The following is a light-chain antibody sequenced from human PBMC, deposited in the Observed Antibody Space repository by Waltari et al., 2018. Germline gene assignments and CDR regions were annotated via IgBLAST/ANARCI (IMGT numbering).Light chain of an antibody. J-gene: IGKJ1*01. CDR3: QHYVSLPAT. CDR1: QSISKY. Sequence: EIVLLQSPGTPSLTPGDRATLSCRASQSISKYLAWYQQRPGQAPRLLIYHASIRAIGIPDRFSGSGSGTDFSLTISRLEPEDFAVYYCQHYVSLPATFGQGTTVEVK. V-gene: IGKV3-20*01. CDR2: HAS.